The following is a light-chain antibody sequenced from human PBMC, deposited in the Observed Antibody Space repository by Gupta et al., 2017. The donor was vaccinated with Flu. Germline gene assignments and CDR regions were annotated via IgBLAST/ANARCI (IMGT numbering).Light chain of an antibody. CDR2: GSS. V-gene: IGKV1-39*01. CDR3: QQSVNTPWT. CDR1: QNINIY. J-gene: IGKJ1*01. Sequence: DIQMTQSPLSLSASVGDRVTISCRASQNINIYLNWYQQKTGEAPGLLVYGSSRLESGVPSRFSGSGSGTDFTLTISSLQPEDFATYYCQQSVNTPWTFGQGTKVDI.